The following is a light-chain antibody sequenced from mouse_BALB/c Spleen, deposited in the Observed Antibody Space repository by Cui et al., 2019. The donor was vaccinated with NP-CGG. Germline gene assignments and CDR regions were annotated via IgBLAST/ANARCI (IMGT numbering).Light chain of an antibody. Sequence: QAVVTQESALTTSPGETVTLTCRSNTGPVTTSNYANWVQEKPDHLFTGLIGGTNNRAPVVPARFSGSLIGDKAALTITGAQTEDEAIYFCALWYSNHWVFGGGTKLTVL. J-gene: IGLJ1*01. V-gene: IGLV1*01. CDR2: GTN. CDR3: ALWYSNHWV. CDR1: TGPVTTSNY.